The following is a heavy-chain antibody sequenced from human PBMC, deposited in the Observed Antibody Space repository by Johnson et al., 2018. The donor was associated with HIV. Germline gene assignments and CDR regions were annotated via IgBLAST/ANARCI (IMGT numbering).Heavy chain of an antibody. CDR2: IYSGGST. CDR1: GFTVSSNY. CDR3: ARGSTVTTLSGAFDI. D-gene: IGHD4-11*01. Sequence: VQLVESGGGLVQPGGSLRLSCAASGFTVSSNYMSWVRQAPGKGLEWVSVIYSGGSTYYADSVQGRFTISRDNSKNTLYLQMNSLRADDTAVYYCARGSTVTTLSGAFDIWGQWTLVTVSS. J-gene: IGHJ3*02. V-gene: IGHV3-66*01.